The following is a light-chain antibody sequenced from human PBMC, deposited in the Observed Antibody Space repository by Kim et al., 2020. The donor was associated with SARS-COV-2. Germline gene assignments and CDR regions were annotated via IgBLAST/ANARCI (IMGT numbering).Light chain of an antibody. V-gene: IGKV3-11*01. CDR3: QQRSNWPLT. CDR1: QSVSSS. J-gene: IGKJ4*01. CDR2: DAS. Sequence: LSPGERATLSCRARQSVSSSLAWYQQKPGQAPRLLIYDASNRATGIPARFSGSGSGTDFTLTISSLEPEDFAVYYCQQRSNWPLTFGGGTKVDIK.